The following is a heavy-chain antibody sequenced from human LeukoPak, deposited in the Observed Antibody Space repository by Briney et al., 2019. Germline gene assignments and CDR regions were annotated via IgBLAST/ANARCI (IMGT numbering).Heavy chain of an antibody. Sequence: PSETLSLTCAVYGGSFSGYYWSWIRQPPGKGLEWIGEINHSGSTNYNPSLKSRVTISVDTSKNQFSLKLSSVTAADTAVYYCASRSGYDLGGFDYWGQGTLVTVSS. V-gene: IGHV4-34*01. CDR1: GGSFSGYY. CDR3: ASRSGYDLGGFDY. D-gene: IGHD5-12*01. J-gene: IGHJ4*02. CDR2: INHSGST.